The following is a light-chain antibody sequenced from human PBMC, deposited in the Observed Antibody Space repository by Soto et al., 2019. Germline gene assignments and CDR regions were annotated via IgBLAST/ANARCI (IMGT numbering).Light chain of an antibody. CDR2: EVS. CDR1: SSDVGGYDH. Sequence: QSALTQPASVSGSPGQSITISCTGTSSDVGGYDHVSWYQLHPGKAPKLMVFEVSNRPSGVSYRFSGSKSGNTASLTISGLQAEDEADYFCSSYSISTAYLFXTGTKVTVL. CDR3: SSYSISTAYL. V-gene: IGLV2-14*01. J-gene: IGLJ1*01.